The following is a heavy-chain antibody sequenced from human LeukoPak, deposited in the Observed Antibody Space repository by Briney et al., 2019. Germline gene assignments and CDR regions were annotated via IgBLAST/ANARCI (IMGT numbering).Heavy chain of an antibody. J-gene: IGHJ4*02. V-gene: IGHV3-7*01. Sequence: GGSLRLSCVASGFTFSFWMSWVRQAPGKGLEWVANIKQEGSEKYYVGSVKGRFTISRDDARNSLYLQMNSLRAEDTAVYFCARGFELDYWGQGTLVTVSS. CDR2: IKQEGSEK. CDR1: GFTFSFW. CDR3: ARGFELDY.